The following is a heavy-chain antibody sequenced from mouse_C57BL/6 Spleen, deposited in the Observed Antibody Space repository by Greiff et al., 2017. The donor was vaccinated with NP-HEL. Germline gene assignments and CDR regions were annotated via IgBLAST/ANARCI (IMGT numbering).Heavy chain of an antibody. CDR2: IDHSDSYT. Sequence: QVQLQQPGAELVMPGASVKLSCKASGYTFTSYWMHWVMQRPGQGLEWIGEIDHSDSYTNYNQKFKGKSTLTVDKSSITAYMQLSSLTSEDTAVYYCARQGVYGYDAWGQGTLVTVSA. J-gene: IGHJ3*02. CDR3: ARQGVYGYDA. CDR1: GYTFTSYW. V-gene: IGHV1-69*01. D-gene: IGHD2-2*01.